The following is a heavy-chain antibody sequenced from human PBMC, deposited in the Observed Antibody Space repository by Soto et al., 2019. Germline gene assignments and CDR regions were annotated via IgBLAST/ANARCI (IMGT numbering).Heavy chain of an antibody. J-gene: IGHJ4*02. CDR1: GYTFASYA. V-gene: IGHV1-18*01. CDR2: ISAYNVNT. CDR3: ARDPPPPDY. Sequence: QVQLVQSGAEVKKPGASVKVSCKASGYTFASYAISWIRKAPGQGLEWMGWISAYNVNTNYAQKLQGRDTMTTDTSTSTAYMELRSLRSDGTAVYYCARDPPPPDYWGRGTLVTVSS.